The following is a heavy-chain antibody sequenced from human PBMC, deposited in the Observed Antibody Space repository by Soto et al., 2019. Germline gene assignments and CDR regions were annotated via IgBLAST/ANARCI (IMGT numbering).Heavy chain of an antibody. CDR2: INHSGST. Sequence: PSETLSLTCAVYGGSFSGYYWSWIRQPPGKGLEWIGEINHSGSTNYNPSLKSRVTISVDTSRNQFSLKLSSVTAADTAVYYCARAPWGSGSYYFDYWGQGXLVTVYS. CDR3: ARAPWGSGSYYFDY. J-gene: IGHJ4*02. D-gene: IGHD1-26*01. V-gene: IGHV4-34*01. CDR1: GGSFSGYY.